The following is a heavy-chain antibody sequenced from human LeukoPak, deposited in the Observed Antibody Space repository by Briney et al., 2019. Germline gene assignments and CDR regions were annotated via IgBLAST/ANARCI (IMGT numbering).Heavy chain of an antibody. CDR3: ARWTVTIISGWFDP. J-gene: IGHJ5*02. CDR2: IYYSGST. Sequence: SETLSLTCTVSGGSISSYYWSWIRQPPGKGLEWIGYIYYSGSTNYNPSLKSRVTISVDTSKNQFSLKLSSVTAADTAVYYCARWTVTIISGWFDPWGQGALVTVSS. D-gene: IGHD4-17*01. V-gene: IGHV4-59*08. CDR1: GGSISSYY.